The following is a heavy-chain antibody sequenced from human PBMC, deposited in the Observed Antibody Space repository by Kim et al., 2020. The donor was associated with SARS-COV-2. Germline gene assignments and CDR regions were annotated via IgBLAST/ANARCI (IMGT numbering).Heavy chain of an antibody. D-gene: IGHD3-10*01. V-gene: IGHV3-48*02. CDR1: GFTFSSYS. J-gene: IGHJ4*02. CDR2: ISSSSSTI. Sequence: GGSLRLSCAASGFTFSSYSMNWVRQAPGKGLEWVSYISSSSSTIYYADSVKGRFTISRDNAKNSLYLQMNSLRDEYTAVYYCARESYGSGSYYNEPFHPLFYWGQGTLVTVSS. CDR3: ARESYGSGSYYNEPFHPLFY.